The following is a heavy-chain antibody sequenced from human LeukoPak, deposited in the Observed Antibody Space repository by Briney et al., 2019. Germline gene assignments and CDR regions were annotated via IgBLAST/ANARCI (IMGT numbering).Heavy chain of an antibody. CDR3: ARAYRLTSPRGFDP. D-gene: IGHD3-16*02. CDR1: GGFISGYY. CDR2: IFYTGDT. J-gene: IGHJ5*02. Sequence: SETLSLTCTVSGGFISGYYWNWIRQSPGKGLEWIGYIFYTGDTDYNPSLRSRVTMLVDRSNNRFSLQLASVTTADSAFYYCARAYRLTSPRGFDPWGPGILVTVPS. V-gene: IGHV4-59*01.